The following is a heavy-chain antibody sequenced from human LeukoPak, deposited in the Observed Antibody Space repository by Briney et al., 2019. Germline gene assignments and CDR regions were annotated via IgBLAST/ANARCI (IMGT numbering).Heavy chain of an antibody. CDR1: GYTFTSNV. CDR2: ISAYNGNT. D-gene: IGHD6-19*01. CDR3: ARFGLGKHIEVAGIPFDI. J-gene: IGHJ3*02. V-gene: IGHV1-18*01. Sequence: GASVKVACNASGYTFTSNVISWVRQAPGQGLEWMGWISAYNGNTNYAQKLQGRVTMTTDTSTSTAYMELRGLRSDDTAVYYCARFGLGKHIEVAGIPFDIWGQGTMVTVSS.